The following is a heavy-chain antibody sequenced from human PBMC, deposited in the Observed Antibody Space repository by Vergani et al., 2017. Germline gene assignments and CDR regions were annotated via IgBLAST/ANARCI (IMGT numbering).Heavy chain of an antibody. CDR2: IYTSGST. J-gene: IGHJ6*03. CDR3: ARGVDRKLERLYYYYYMDV. V-gene: IGHV4-61*02. D-gene: IGHD1-1*01. CDR1: GGSISSGSYY. Sequence: QVQLQESGPGLVKPSQTLSLTCTVSGGSISSGSYYWSWIRQPAGKGLEWIGRIYTSGSTNYNPSLKSRVTISVDTSKNQFSLKLSFVTAADTAVYYCARGVDRKLERLYYYYYMDVWGKGTTVTVSS.